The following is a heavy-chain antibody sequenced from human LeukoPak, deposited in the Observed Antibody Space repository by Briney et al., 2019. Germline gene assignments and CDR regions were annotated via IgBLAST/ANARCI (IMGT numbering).Heavy chain of an antibody. V-gene: IGHV1-2*02. CDR1: GYTFTGYY. CDR2: INPNSGGT. J-gene: IGHJ4*02. D-gene: IGHD4-23*01. CDR3: ARWVYGGTSSFDY. Sequence: ASVKVSCKASGYTFTGYYIHWVRQAPGQGLEWMGWINPNSGGTNYAQKFQGRVTMTRDTSISTAYMELSRLRSDDTAVYYCARWVYGGTSSFDYWGQGTLVTVSS.